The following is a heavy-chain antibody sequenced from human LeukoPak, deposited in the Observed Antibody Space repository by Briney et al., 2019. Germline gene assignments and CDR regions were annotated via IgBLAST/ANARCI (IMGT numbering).Heavy chain of an antibody. Sequence: ASVTVSCMASGFTFTSYDINWVRQASGQGLEWMGWMNPNNGNTGYAQKFQGRVTMTRDTSISTAYMELRGLRSEDTAVYYCVRDGEGVAISVNYWFDPWGQGTLVTVSS. J-gene: IGHJ5*02. CDR1: GFTFTSYD. CDR3: VRDGEGVAISVNYWFDP. V-gene: IGHV1-8*01. CDR2: MNPNNGNT. D-gene: IGHD3-10*01.